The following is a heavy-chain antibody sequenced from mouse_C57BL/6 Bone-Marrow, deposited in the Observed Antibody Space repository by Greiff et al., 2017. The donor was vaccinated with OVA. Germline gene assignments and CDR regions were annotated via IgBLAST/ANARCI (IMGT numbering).Heavy chain of an antibody. CDR1: GFTFSSYA. CDR3: ARDITTVVARDWYFDV. J-gene: IGHJ1*03. D-gene: IGHD1-1*01. V-gene: IGHV5-4*03. Sequence: EVKLVESGGGLVKPGGSLKLSCAASGFTFSSYAMSWVRQTPETRLEWVATISDGGSYTYYPDTVKGRFTISRDNTKNNLYVQMSQLKSEDTAMYYCARDITTVVARDWYFDVWGTGTTVTVSS. CDR2: ISDGGSYT.